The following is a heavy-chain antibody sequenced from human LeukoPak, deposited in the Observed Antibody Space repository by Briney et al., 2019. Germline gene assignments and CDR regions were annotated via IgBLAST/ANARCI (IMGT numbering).Heavy chain of an antibody. V-gene: IGHV4-39*01. Sequence: KASETLSLTCTVSGGSISSSSYYWGWIRQPPGKGLEWIGSIYYSGSTYYNPSLKSRVTISVDTSKNQFSLKLSSVTAADTAVYYCARHGGRKGDYAFDIWGQGTMVTVSS. CDR1: GGSISSSSYY. CDR3: ARHGGRKGDYAFDI. J-gene: IGHJ3*02. D-gene: IGHD4-17*01. CDR2: IYYSGST.